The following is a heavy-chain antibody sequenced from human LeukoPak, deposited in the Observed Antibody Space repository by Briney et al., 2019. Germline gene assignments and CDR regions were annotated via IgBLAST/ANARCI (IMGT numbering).Heavy chain of an antibody. V-gene: IGHV4-30-4*08. CDR2: FYYGGST. D-gene: IGHD6-6*01. CDR3: ASSIAARVY. CDR1: GASVSSGDYY. J-gene: IGHJ4*02. Sequence: PSEALSLTCTVSGASVSSGDYYWSWIRQPPGKGLEWIEYFYYGGSTYYNPSLKSRITISVDTSKNQFSLKLTSVTAADTAVYYCASSIAARVYWGPGTLVTVSS.